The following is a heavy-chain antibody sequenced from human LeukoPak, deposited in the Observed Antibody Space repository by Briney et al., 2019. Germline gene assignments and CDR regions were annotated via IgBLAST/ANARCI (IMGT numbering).Heavy chain of an antibody. V-gene: IGHV3-9*01. J-gene: IGHJ3*02. CDR1: GFTFDDYA. D-gene: IGHD4-17*01. Sequence: PGRSLRLSCAASGFTFDDYAMHWVRQAPGKGLEWVSGISWNSDNIGYADSVKGRFSISRDNAKSSLYLQMNSLRVEDTAMYFCAREGYGDYHIWGQGTIVTVSS. CDR2: ISWNSDNI. CDR3: AREGYGDYHI.